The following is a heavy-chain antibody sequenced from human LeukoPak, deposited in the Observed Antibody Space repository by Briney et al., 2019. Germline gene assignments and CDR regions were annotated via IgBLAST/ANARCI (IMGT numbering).Heavy chain of an antibody. CDR1: GGSISSYY. CDR2: IYYSGST. D-gene: IGHD4-17*01. Sequence: SETLSLTCTVSGGSISSYYWSWIRQPPGKGLEWIGYIYYSGSTNYNPSLKSRVTMSVDTSKNQFSLKLSSVTAADTAVYYCARDNDGDYASGFDPWGQGTLVTVSS. V-gene: IGHV4-59*12. CDR3: ARDNDGDYASGFDP. J-gene: IGHJ5*02.